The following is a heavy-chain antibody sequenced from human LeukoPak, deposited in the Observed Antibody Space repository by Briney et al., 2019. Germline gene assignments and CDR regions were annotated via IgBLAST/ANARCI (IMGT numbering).Heavy chain of an antibody. J-gene: IGHJ1*01. Sequence: GGSLRLSCAASGFTFSSYSMNWVRQAPGKGLEWVSSISSSSYIYYADSVKGRFTISRDDAKNSLYLQMNSLRAEDTAVYYCARAPGDPRQKYFQHWGQGTLVTVSS. CDR1: GFTFSSYS. CDR3: ARAPGDPRQKYFQH. D-gene: IGHD2-21*02. CDR2: ISSSSYI. V-gene: IGHV3-21*01.